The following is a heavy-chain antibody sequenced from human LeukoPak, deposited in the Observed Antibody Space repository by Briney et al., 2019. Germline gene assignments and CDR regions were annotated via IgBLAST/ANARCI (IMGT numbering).Heavy chain of an antibody. CDR2: ISGSGGST. CDR1: GFTFSSYA. D-gene: IGHD3-3*01. V-gene: IGHV3-23*01. J-gene: IGHJ4*02. CDR3: AKGYDFWSGYYPEGPFDY. Sequence: GGSLRLSCAASGFTFSSYAMSWVRQAPGKGLGWVSAISGSGGSTYYADSVKGRFTISRDNSKNTLYLQMNSLRAEDTAVYYCAKGYDFWSGYYPEGPFDYWGQGTLVTVSS.